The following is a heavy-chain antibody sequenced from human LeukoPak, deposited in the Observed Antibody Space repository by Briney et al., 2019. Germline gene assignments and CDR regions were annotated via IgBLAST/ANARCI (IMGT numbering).Heavy chain of an antibody. J-gene: IGHJ6*03. CDR3: ARERSYYYYMDV. CDR2: IYYSGST. V-gene: IGHV4-59*01. D-gene: IGHD6-6*01. Sequence: SETLSLTCTVSGGSISSYYWSWIRQPPGKGLEWIGYIYYSGSTNYNPSLKSRVTISVDMSKNQFSLKLSAVTAADTAVYYCARERSYYYYMDVWGKGTTVTV. CDR1: GGSISSYY.